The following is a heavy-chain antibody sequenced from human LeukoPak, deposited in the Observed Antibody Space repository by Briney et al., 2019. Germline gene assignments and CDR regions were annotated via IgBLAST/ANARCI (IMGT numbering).Heavy chain of an antibody. J-gene: IGHJ6*02. D-gene: IGHD3-3*01. CDR1: GYSFTTNW. CDR2: IYPGDSDT. CDR3: ARTYYDFWSGYSGTRMDV. Sequence: GESLKISCKGSGYSFTTNWIGWVRQMPGKGLEWMGIIYPGDSDTRYSPSFQGQVTISADKSISTAYLQWSSLKASDTAMYYCARTYYDFWSGYSGTRMDVWGQGTTVTVSS. V-gene: IGHV5-51*01.